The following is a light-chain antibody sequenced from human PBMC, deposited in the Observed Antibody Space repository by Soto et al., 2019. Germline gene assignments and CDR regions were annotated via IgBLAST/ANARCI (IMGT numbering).Light chain of an antibody. CDR3: QQRRSWPPTIT. J-gene: IGKJ5*01. V-gene: IGKV3-15*01. Sequence: EIVMTQSPATLSVSPGERATLSCRASQNIENHLAWYQQTPGQAPRLLIHGASTRATGIPTRFSGSGSGTEFTLTISSLQSEDFAVYYCQQRRSWPPTITFGQGTRLDIK. CDR2: GAS. CDR1: QNIENH.